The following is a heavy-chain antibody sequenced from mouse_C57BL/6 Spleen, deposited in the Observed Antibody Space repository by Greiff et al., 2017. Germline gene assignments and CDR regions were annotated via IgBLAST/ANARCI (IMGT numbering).Heavy chain of an antibody. CDR1: GFTFSSYA. CDR3: TRDHGYCSSYVGMDY. CDR2: ISSGGDYI. D-gene: IGHD1-1*01. V-gene: IGHV5-9-1*02. Sequence: EVMLVESGEGLVKPGGSLKLSCAASGFTFSSYAMSWVRQTPEKRLEWVAYISSGGDYIYYADTVKGRFTISRDNARNTLYLQMSSLKSEDTAMYYCTRDHGYCSSYVGMDYWGQGTSVTVAS. J-gene: IGHJ4*01.